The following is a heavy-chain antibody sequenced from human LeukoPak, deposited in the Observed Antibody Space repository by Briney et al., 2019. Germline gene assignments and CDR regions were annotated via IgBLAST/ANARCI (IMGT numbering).Heavy chain of an antibody. Sequence: ASVKVSCKASGYIFTAYNIHWVRQAPGQGLEWMGWIDPKSGGTKYAQQFQGRVSMTRDTSMSTAYMEFSSLRPDDTAVYYCATKLAIPQWYFELWGRGTQVTVSS. D-gene: IGHD1-1*01. CDR2: IDPKSGGT. CDR3: ATKLAIPQWYFEL. J-gene: IGHJ2*01. V-gene: IGHV1-2*02. CDR1: GYIFTAYN.